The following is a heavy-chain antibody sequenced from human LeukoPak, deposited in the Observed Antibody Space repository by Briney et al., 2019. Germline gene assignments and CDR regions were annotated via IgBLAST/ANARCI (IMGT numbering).Heavy chain of an antibody. D-gene: IGHD3-3*01. J-gene: IGHJ4*02. Sequence: PSQTLSLTCAVSGGSISSGGYSWSWIRQPPGKGLEWIGYIYHSGSTYYNPSLKSRVTISVDRSKNQFSLKLSSVTAADTVVYYCARTSYDFWSGYYDYWGQGTLVTVSS. CDR1: GGSISSGGYS. V-gene: IGHV4-30-2*01. CDR3: ARTSYDFWSGYYDY. CDR2: IYHSGST.